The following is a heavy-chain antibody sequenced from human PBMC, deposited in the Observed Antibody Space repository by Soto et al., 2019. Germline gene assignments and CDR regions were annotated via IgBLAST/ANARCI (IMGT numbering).Heavy chain of an antibody. J-gene: IGHJ6*02. CDR1: GGSISSGGYS. V-gene: IGHV4-30-2*01. Sequence: SETLSLTCAVSGGSISSGGYSWGWIRQPPGKGLEWIGYIYHSGSTYYNPSLKSRVTISVDRSKNQFSLKLSSVTAADTAVYYCARGVYDILTGYPYYFYGMDVWGQGTTVTVSS. CDR3: ARGVYDILTGYPYYFYGMDV. CDR2: IYHSGST. D-gene: IGHD3-9*01.